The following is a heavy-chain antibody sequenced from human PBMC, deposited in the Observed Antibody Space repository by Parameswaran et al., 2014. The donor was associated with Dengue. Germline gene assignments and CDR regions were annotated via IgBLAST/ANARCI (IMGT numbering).Heavy chain of an antibody. J-gene: IGHJ4*02. V-gene: IGHV5-51*01. CDR3: ARPSPYSHCSSTSCYSVYFDY. D-gene: IGHD2-2*01. CDR2: IYPGDSDT. Sequence: VRQMSGRPGVDGIIYPGDSDTRYSPSFQGQVTISADKSISTAYLQWSSLKASDTAMYYCARPSPYSHCSSTSCYSVYFDYWGQGTLVTVSS.